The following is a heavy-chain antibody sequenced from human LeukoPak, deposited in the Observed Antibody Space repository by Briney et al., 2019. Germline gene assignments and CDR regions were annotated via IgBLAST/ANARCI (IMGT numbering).Heavy chain of an antibody. CDR3: AKWGCSGGSCYPFDY. J-gene: IGHJ4*02. D-gene: IGHD2-15*01. V-gene: IGHV3-21*04. CDR1: GFTFSSYS. Sequence: PGGSLRLSCAGSGFTFSSYSMNWVRQAPGKGLEWVSSITSSSSYIYYADSVKGRFTISRDNAKKSVYLQMNSLRAEDTAIYYCAKWGCSGGSCYPFDYWGQGTLVTVSS. CDR2: ITSSSSYI.